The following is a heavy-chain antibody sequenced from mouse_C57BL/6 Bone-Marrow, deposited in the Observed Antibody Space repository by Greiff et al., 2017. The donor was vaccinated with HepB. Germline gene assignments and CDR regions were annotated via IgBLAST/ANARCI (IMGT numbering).Heavy chain of an antibody. CDR2: IDPEDGET. J-gene: IGHJ4*01. CDR3: ASGDYGSSYEYYAMDY. D-gene: IGHD1-1*01. CDR1: GFNIKDYY. Sequence: EVQLQQSGAELVKPGASVKLSCTASGFNIKDYYMHWVKQRTEQGLEWIGRIDPEDGETKYAPKFQGKATITADTSSNTAYLQHSSLTSDDTAVYYCASGDYGSSYEYYAMDYWGQGTSVTVSS. V-gene: IGHV14-2*01.